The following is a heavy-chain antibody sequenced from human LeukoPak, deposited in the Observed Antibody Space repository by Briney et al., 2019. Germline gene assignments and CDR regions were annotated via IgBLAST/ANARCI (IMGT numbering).Heavy chain of an antibody. V-gene: IGHV6-1*01. CDR1: GDSVSSNSAA. J-gene: IGHJ4*02. CDR3: ARDLHGSRLEY. D-gene: IGHD2-2*03. CDR2: TYYRSKWYY. Sequence: SQTLSLTFAISGDSVSSNSAAWNWSRQSPSRGLEWLGRTYYRSKWYYDFATSVRSRVTINPDTSKNQFSLQLNSVTPEDTAVYYCARDLHGSRLEYWGQGTLVTVSS.